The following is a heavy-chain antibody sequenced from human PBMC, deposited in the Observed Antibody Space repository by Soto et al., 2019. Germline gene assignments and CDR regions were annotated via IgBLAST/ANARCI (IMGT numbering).Heavy chain of an antibody. CDR1: GFTFDDYA. J-gene: IGHJ3*02. V-gene: IGHV3-9*01. D-gene: IGHD5-12*01. CDR2: ISWNSGSI. CDR3: AKEGGLSGYDTNAFDI. Sequence: DVQLVESGGGLVQPGRSLRLSCAASGFTFDDYAMHWVRQAPGKGLEWVSGISWNSGSIGYADSVKGRFTISRDNAKNYLYLQMNSLRAEDTALYYCAKEGGLSGYDTNAFDIWGQGTMVTVSS.